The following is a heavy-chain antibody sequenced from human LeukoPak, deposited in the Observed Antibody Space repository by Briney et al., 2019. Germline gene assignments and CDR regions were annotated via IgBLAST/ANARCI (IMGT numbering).Heavy chain of an antibody. D-gene: IGHD3-22*01. CDR3: ARGAPYYYDSSGYLFDY. CDR1: GGSIRTNNYY. V-gene: IGHV4-61*05. CDR2: IYYSGST. J-gene: IGHJ4*02. Sequence: TSETLSLTCTVSGGSIRTNNYYWGWIRQPPGKGLEWIGYIYYSGSTNYNPSLKSRVTISVDTSKNQFSLKLSSVTAADTAVYYCARGAPYYYDSSGYLFDYWGQGTLVTVSS.